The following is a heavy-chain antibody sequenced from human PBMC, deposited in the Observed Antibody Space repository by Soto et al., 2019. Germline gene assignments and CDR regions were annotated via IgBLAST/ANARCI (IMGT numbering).Heavy chain of an antibody. J-gene: IGHJ6*02. Sequence: ASVKVSCKASGYTFTSYYMHWVRQAPGQGLEWMGIINPSGGSTSYAQKFQGRVTMTRDTSTSTVYMELSSPRSEDTAVYYCAARYCSGGSCYSGIRMDVWGQGTTVTVS. CDR2: INPSGGST. CDR3: AARYCSGGSCYSGIRMDV. D-gene: IGHD2-15*01. CDR1: GYTFTSYY. V-gene: IGHV1-46*01.